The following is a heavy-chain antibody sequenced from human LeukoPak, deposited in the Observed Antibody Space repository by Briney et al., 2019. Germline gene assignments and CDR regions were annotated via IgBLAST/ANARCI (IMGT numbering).Heavy chain of an antibody. V-gene: IGHV4-59*01. CDR3: ARHGTPGTNLNWFDP. CDR2: IYYSGST. CDR1: GGSISSYY. D-gene: IGHD1-1*01. Sequence: SETLSLTCTVSGGSISSYYWSWIRQPPGKGLEWIGYIYYSGSTNYNPSLKSRVTISVDTSKSQFSLKLSSVTGADTAVYYCARHGTPGTNLNWFDPWGQGTLVTVSS. J-gene: IGHJ5*02.